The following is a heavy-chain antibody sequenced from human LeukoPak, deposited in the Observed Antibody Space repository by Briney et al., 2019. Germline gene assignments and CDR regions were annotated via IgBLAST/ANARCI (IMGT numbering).Heavy chain of an antibody. CDR2: IYYSGST. D-gene: IGHD5-24*01. CDR3: ARTTRRDGYNPSWFDP. V-gene: IGHV4-31*03. CDR1: GGSISSGGYY. Sequence: PSQTLSLTCTVSGGSISSGGYYWSWLRQHPGKGLEWIGYIYYSGSTYYNPSLKSRVTISVDTSKNQFSLKLSSVTAADTAVYYCARTTRRDGYNPSWFDPWGQGTLVTVSS. J-gene: IGHJ5*02.